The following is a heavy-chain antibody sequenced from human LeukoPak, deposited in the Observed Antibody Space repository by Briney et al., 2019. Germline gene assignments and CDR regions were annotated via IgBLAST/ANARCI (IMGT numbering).Heavy chain of an antibody. Sequence: GGSLRLSCXASGFTFSXXXXXXVRQAPGKGXXXXXAISSNGGSTYYAXXXXGRFTISRDNSKNTLFLQMGSLRADDTAVYYCARAYMHYDRIWFDPWGQGTLVTVSS. CDR1: GFTFSXXX. CDR3: ARAYMHYDRIWFDP. D-gene: IGHD3-16*01. J-gene: IGHJ5*02. V-gene: IGHV3-64*01. CDR2: ISSNGGST.